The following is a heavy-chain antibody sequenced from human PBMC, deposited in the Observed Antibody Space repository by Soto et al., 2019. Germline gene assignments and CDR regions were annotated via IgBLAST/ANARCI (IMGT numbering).Heavy chain of an antibody. CDR2: INAGNGNT. D-gene: IGHD6-19*01. CDR3: ARGGGWYVWFDP. V-gene: IGHV1-3*01. J-gene: IGHJ5*02. Sequence: ASVKVSCKASGYTFTSYAMHWVRQAPGQRLEWMGWINAGNGNTKYSQKFQGRVTITRDTSASTAYMELSSLGSEDTAVYYCARGGGWYVWFDPWGQGTLVTGSS. CDR1: GYTFTSYA.